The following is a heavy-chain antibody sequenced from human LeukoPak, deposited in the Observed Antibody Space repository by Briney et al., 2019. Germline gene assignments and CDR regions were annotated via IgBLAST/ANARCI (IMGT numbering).Heavy chain of an antibody. CDR1: GYTLTELS. D-gene: IGHD2-2*01. Sequence: ASVKVSCKVSGYTLTELSMHWVRQAPGKGLEWMGGFDPEDGETIYAQKFQGRVTMTEDTSTDTAYMELSGLRSEDTAVYYCATPPIGYCSSTSCYRRAFDIWGQGTMVTVSS. J-gene: IGHJ3*02. CDR2: FDPEDGET. CDR3: ATPPIGYCSSTSCYRRAFDI. V-gene: IGHV1-24*01.